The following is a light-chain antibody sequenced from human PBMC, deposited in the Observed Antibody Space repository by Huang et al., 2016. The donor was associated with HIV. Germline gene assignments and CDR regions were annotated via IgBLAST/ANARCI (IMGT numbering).Light chain of an antibody. V-gene: IGKV3-11*01. Sequence: EIILTQSPATLSLSPGERATLSCRASQSVSSYLAWYQQKPGQAPRLLIYDASNRATGIPARFSGGGSGTDFTLTISSLEPEDFAVYYCQQRSNRPPLTFGGGTKVEIK. CDR1: QSVSSY. CDR3: QQRSNRPPLT. J-gene: IGKJ4*01. CDR2: DAS.